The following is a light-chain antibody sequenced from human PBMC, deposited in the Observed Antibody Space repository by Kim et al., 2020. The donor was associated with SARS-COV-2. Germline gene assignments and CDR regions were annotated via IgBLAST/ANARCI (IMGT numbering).Light chain of an antibody. V-gene: IGLV1-40*01. CDR2: GNS. CDR1: RSNTGAGYD. CDR3: QSYDSGLSGSV. Sequence: VTTACTARRSNTGAGYDVHWNAQLAGTAPRPLIYGNSNRPSGVPDRFSGSKSGTAASLAITGLQAEDEADYYCQSYDSGLSGSVFGGGTQLTVL. J-gene: IGLJ2*01.